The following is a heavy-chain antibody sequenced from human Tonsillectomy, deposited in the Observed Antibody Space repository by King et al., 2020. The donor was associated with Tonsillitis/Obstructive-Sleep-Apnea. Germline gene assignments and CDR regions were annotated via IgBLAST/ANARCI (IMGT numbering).Heavy chain of an antibody. J-gene: IGHJ3*02. CDR2: IDHSGRT. Sequence: VQLQQWGAGLLKPSETLSLTCAVYGGSFSGYYWSWIRQPPGKGLEWIGEIDHSGRTNYNPSLKSRVTTSADTSKTQLSLNLSSVTAADTALYFCAREITTDAFDIWGKGTMVTVSS. CDR1: GGSFSGYY. D-gene: IGHD3-3*01. V-gene: IGHV4-34*01. CDR3: AREITTDAFDI.